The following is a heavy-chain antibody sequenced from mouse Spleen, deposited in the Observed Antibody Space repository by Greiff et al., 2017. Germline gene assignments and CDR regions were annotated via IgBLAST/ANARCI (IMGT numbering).Heavy chain of an antibody. V-gene: IGHV1-47*01. D-gene: IGHD1-1*01. J-gene: IGHJ4*01. CDR1: GYTFTTYP. CDR3: ARGYYGSSHYAMDY. Sequence: VQRVESGAELVKPGASVKMSCKASGYTFTTYPIEWMKQNHGKSLEWIGNFHPYNDDTKYNEKFKGKATLTVEKSSSTVYLELSRLTSDDSAVYYCARGYYGSSHYAMDYWGQGTSVTVSS. CDR2: FHPYNDDT.